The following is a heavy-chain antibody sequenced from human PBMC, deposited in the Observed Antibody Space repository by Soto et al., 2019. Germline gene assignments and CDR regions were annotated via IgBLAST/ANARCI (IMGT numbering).Heavy chain of an antibody. CDR2: IYSGGST. J-gene: IGHJ4*02. V-gene: IGHV3-53*01. CDR1: GFTVSSNY. CDR3: ASGYYYVRFVY. Sequence: PGGSLRLSCAASGFTVSSNYMSWVRQAPGKGLEWVSVIYSGGSTYYADSVKGRFTISRDNSKNTLYLQMNSLRAEDTAVYYCASGYYYVRFVYWGQGTLVTVSS. D-gene: IGHD3-22*01.